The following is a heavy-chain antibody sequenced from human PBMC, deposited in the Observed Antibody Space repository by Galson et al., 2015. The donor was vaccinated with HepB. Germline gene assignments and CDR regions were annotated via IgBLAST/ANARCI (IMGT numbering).Heavy chain of an antibody. CDR2: IKQDGNEK. Sequence: SLRLSCAASGFTFSSYWMSWVRQAPGKGLEWVANIKQDGNEKYYVDSVKGRFTISRDSAKNSLSLQMNSLRAEDTAVYYCARERHSSSRSLYDFDYWGQGTLVTVSS. CDR3: ARERHSSSRSLYDFDY. J-gene: IGHJ4*02. D-gene: IGHD6-19*01. V-gene: IGHV3-7*01. CDR1: GFTFSSYW.